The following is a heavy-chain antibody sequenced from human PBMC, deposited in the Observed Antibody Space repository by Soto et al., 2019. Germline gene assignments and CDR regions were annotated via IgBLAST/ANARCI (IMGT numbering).Heavy chain of an antibody. CDR1: GFTFSNYW. D-gene: IGHD3-3*01. CDR3: ARDPYLELYGAFDV. J-gene: IGHJ3*01. V-gene: IGHV3-7*01. Sequence: EVQLVESGGNLAQPGGSLRLSCAVSGFTFSNYWMTWVRQAPGKGLEWVASIKEDGSEKQYVESVKGRFTISRDNAQNSLFLQLNNLRAEDTAVYYCARDPYLELYGAFDVWGQGTMVAVSS. CDR2: IKEDGSEK.